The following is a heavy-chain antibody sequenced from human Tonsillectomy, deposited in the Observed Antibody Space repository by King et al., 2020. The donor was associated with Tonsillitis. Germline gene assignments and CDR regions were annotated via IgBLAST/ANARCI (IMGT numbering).Heavy chain of an antibody. Sequence: QLVQSGAEVKKPGASVKVSCKASGGTFSSYAISWVRQAPGQGLEWMGGIIPIFGTANYAQKFKGRVTITADESTSTAYMELSSLRSEDTAVYYCAKGWGIWPLDPEHYFFDYWGQGTLVTVSS. D-gene: IGHD3-16*01. CDR2: IIPIFGTA. CDR3: AKGWGIWPLDPEHYFFDY. J-gene: IGHJ4*02. V-gene: IGHV1-69*01. CDR1: GGTFSSYA.